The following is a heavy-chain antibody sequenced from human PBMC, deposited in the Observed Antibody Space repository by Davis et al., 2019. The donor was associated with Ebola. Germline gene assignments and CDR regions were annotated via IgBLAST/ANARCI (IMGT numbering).Heavy chain of an antibody. D-gene: IGHD2-15*01. Sequence: PGGSLRLSCAASGFTFSSYWMSWVRQAPGKGLEWVANIKQDGSEKYYVDSVKGRFTISRDNAKNSLYLQMNSLRAEDTAVYYCARDRCSGGSCYTQGGMDVWGQGTTVTVSS. J-gene: IGHJ6*02. V-gene: IGHV3-7*03. CDR3: ARDRCSGGSCYTQGGMDV. CDR1: GFTFSSYW. CDR2: IKQDGSEK.